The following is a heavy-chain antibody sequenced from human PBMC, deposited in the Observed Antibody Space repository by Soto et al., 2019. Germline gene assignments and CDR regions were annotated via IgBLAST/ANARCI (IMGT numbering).Heavy chain of an antibody. CDR2: IYYSGSA. V-gene: IGHV4-30-4*01. CDR1: GGSISSGDYY. Sequence: QVQLQESGPGLVKPSQTLSLTCTVSGGSISSGDYYWSWIRQPPGKGLEWIGYIYYSGSAYYNPSSKSRVTIAVDTSKNQFSLKLSSVTAADTAVYYCASGGRKWGSSWDYYYYGMDVWGQGTTVTVSS. CDR3: ASGGRKWGSSWDYYYYGMDV. J-gene: IGHJ6*02. D-gene: IGHD6-13*01.